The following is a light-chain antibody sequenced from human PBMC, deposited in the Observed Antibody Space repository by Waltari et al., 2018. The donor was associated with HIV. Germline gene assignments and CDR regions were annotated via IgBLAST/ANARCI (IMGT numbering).Light chain of an antibody. CDR3: CSYAGSDTFVL. J-gene: IGLJ2*01. Sequence: QSALTQPRSVSGSPGQSVTISCTGTSSDGGGYDYVSWYQQHPGVAPKLIIYDVSKRPSGVPDRFSGSKSGNTASLTISGLQAEDEADYYCCSYAGSDTFVLFGGGTKVTVL. CDR2: DVS. V-gene: IGLV2-11*01. CDR1: SSDGGGYDY.